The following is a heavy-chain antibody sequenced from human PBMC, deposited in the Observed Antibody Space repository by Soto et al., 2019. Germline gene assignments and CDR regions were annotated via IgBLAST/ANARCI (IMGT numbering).Heavy chain of an antibody. CDR3: ARASLGDTSLVNNSFDY. V-gene: IGHV4-31*03. CDR2: IYYTWTT. D-gene: IGHD5-18*01. Sequence: QVQLQESGPGLVKPSETLSLTCTVSGGSISSGVYYWSGLRQHPGKGLEWIGYIYYTWTTYYNPSLQSRITTSQDTSKNQFSLILTSVTAAETALYYCARASLGDTSLVNNSFDYWGQGTLVSVSS. J-gene: IGHJ4*02. CDR1: GGSISSGVYY.